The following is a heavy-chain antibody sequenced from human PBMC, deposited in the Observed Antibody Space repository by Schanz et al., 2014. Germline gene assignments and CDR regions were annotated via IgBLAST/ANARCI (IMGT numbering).Heavy chain of an antibody. V-gene: IGHV1-46*01. D-gene: IGHD3-10*01. J-gene: IGHJ6*02. CDR1: GYTFTSYY. Sequence: QGQLVQSGAEVKKPGASVKVSCKASGYTFTSYYMHWVRQAPGQGLEWMGKINPSSGTTRIAQNFQGRLTVTRDTSTSTVNMELSSLRSEDTAVYYCVRDAAWAFGDYLGMDVWGQGTSVTVSS. CDR3: VRDAAWAFGDYLGMDV. CDR2: INPSSGTT.